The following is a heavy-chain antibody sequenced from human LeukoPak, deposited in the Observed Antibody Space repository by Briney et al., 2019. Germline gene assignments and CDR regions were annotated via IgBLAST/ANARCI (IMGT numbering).Heavy chain of an antibody. CDR2: IYYSGST. Sequence: SETLSLTCTVSGGSISGGNYYWSWIRQPPGKGLEWIGYIYYSGSTYYNPSLKSRVTISLDTSKNQFSLKLSSVTAADTAMYYGARYYYGSGNYHWFDPWGQGTLVTVSS. J-gene: IGHJ5*02. CDR3: ARYYYGSGNYHWFDP. CDR1: GGSISGGNYY. V-gene: IGHV4-30-4*01. D-gene: IGHD3-10*01.